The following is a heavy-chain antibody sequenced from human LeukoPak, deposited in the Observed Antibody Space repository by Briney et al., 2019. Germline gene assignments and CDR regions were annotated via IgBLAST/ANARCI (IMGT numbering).Heavy chain of an antibody. Sequence: ASVNVSCKSSGGTFTIYTISWVRQVPGQGLEWMGGIIPIFGTANYAQKFQGRVTITADESTSTAYMELSSLRSEDTAVYYCARDGNGGASFDYWGQGTLVTVFS. D-gene: IGHD3-16*01. J-gene: IGHJ4*02. V-gene: IGHV1-69*13. CDR1: GGTFTIYT. CDR3: ARDGNGGASFDY. CDR2: IIPIFGTA.